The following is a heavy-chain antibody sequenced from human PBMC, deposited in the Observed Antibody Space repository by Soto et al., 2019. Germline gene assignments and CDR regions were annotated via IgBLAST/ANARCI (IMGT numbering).Heavy chain of an antibody. Sequence: ASVKVSCKASGGTFSSYAISWVRQAPGQGLEWMGGIIPIFGTANYAQKFQGRVTITADKSTSTAYMELSSLRSEDTAVYYCARRPRADAFDIWGQGTMVTVSS. V-gene: IGHV1-69*06. J-gene: IGHJ3*02. CDR2: IIPIFGTA. CDR3: ARRPRADAFDI. CDR1: GGTFSSYA.